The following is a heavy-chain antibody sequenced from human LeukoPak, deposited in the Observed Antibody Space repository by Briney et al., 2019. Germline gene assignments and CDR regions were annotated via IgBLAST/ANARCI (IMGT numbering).Heavy chain of an antibody. CDR3: ARVMATIDF. CDR1: GFSFTNYY. Sequence: GGSLRLSCAASGFSFTNYYMSWIRQAPGKGLEWVSYITSTGGSAFYADSVKGRFTISRDNAKNSLFLQMNSLRAEDTAVYYCARVMATIDFWGQGTLVSVSS. V-gene: IGHV3-11*04. J-gene: IGHJ4*02. D-gene: IGHD5-12*01. CDR2: ITSTGGSA.